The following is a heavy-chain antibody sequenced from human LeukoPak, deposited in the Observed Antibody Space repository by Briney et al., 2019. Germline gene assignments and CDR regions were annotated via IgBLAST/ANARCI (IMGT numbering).Heavy chain of an antibody. CDR1: GFAFTDYS. V-gene: IGHV3-21*05. J-gene: IGHJ4*02. CDR2: IRGSGSGM. CDR3: ARDDNWGFDY. Sequence: GGSLRLSSPASGFAFTDYSMNWVRQAPGEWLEWVAKIRGSGSGMGSGNYYAGSVKGRFTISRDNAKNSLYLQMKSLRAEDTAFYYCARDDNWGFDYWGQGALVTVSS. D-gene: IGHD7-27*01.